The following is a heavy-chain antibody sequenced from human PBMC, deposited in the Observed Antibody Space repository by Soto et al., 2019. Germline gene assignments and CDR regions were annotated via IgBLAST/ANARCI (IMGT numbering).Heavy chain of an antibody. V-gene: IGHV3-30-3*01. J-gene: IGHJ6*02. CDR2: ISYDGNNK. Sequence: VQLVESGGGVVQPGRSLRLSCAASGFTFSSYAMYWVRQAPGKGLEWVAVISYDGNNKYYADSVKGRFTISRDNSKNTLYLQMNSLRAEDTAVYYCARAGCDGGSCYTLVGLRYGMDVWGQGTTVTVSS. CDR1: GFTFSSYA. CDR3: ARAGCDGGSCYTLVGLRYGMDV. D-gene: IGHD2-15*01.